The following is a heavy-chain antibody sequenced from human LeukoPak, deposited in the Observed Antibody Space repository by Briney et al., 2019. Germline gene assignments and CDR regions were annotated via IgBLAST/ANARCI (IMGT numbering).Heavy chain of an antibody. Sequence: GGSLRLSCAASGFTVSSNYMSWVRQAPGKGLEWVSVIYSGGSTYYADSVKGRFTISRDNSKNTLYLQMNSLRAEETAVYYCARSYLWGSYRYFDYWGQGTLVTVSS. CDR1: GFTVSSNY. CDR3: ARSYLWGSYRYFDY. J-gene: IGHJ4*02. D-gene: IGHD3-16*02. CDR2: IYSGGST. V-gene: IGHV3-66*01.